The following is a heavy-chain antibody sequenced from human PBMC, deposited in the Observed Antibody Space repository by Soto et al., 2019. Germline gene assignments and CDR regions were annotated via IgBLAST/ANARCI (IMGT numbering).Heavy chain of an antibody. J-gene: IGHJ4*02. V-gene: IGHV4-34*01. CDR1: GGSFSGYY. CDR2: INHSGST. D-gene: IGHD1-7*01. Sequence: SETLSLTCSVYGGSFSGYYWSWIRQPPGKGLEWIGEINHSGSTNYNPSLKSRVTISVDTSKNQFSLKLSSVTAADTAVYYCASGGELRVFDYWGQGTLVTVSS. CDR3: ASGGELRVFDY.